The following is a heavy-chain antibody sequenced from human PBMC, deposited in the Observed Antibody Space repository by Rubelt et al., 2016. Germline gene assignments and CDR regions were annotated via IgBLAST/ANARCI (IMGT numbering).Heavy chain of an antibody. CDR2: IIPLFGAP. Sequence: QVQLVQSGAEVKKPASSVKVSCKASGVSFGNSAVTWVRPAPGQGLEWMGGIIPLFGAPTSAQKFQGRVAMTADESTSTAYMELIGLRSEDTAVYYCARDRHVGEGYSNVFDIWGQGTMVSVSS. J-gene: IGHJ3*02. D-gene: IGHD3-22*01. CDR1: GVSFGNSA. CDR3: ARDRHVGEGYSNVFDI. V-gene: IGHV1-69*13.